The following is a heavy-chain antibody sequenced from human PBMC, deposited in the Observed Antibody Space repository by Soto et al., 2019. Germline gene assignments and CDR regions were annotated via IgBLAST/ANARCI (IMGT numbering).Heavy chain of an antibody. CDR1: GGYISSYY. J-gene: IGHJ5*02. CDR2: IYYSGST. CDR3: ARTSLYQLSTAWFDP. Sequence: SETLSLTCTVSGGYISSYYWSWSRQPPGKGLEWIGYIYYSGSTNYNPSLKSRVTISVDTSKNQFSLKLSSVTAADTAVYYCARTSLYQLSTAWFDPWGQGTLVTVSS. V-gene: IGHV4-59*01. D-gene: IGHD2-2*01.